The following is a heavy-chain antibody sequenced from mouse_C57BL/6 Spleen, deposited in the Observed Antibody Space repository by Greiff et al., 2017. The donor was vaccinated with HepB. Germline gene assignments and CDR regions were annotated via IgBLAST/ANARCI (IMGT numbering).Heavy chain of an antibody. J-gene: IGHJ4*01. Sequence: EVQLVESGEGLVKPGGSLKLSCAASGFTFSSYAMSWVRQTPEKRLEWVAYISSGGDYIYYADTVKGRFTISRDNARNPLYQQMSSLKSEDTAMYYGTRGDYGGSYGAMDYWGQGTSVTVSS. CDR3: TRGDYGGSYGAMDY. CDR2: ISSGGDYI. D-gene: IGHD1-1*01. CDR1: GFTFSSYA. V-gene: IGHV5-9-1*02.